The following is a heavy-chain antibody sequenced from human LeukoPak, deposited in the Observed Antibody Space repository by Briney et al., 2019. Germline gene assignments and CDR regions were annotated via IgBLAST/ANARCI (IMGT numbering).Heavy chain of an antibody. V-gene: IGHV4-34*01. D-gene: IGHD3-9*01. Sequence: SETLSLTCAVYGGSFSGYYWSWIRQPPGKGLEWIGEINHSGSTNYNPSLKSRVTISVDTSKNQFSLKLSSVTAADTAVYYCARRSLRYFDWLRWGQGTLVTVSS. CDR1: GGSFSGYY. CDR3: ARRSLRYFDWLR. J-gene: IGHJ4*02. CDR2: INHSGST.